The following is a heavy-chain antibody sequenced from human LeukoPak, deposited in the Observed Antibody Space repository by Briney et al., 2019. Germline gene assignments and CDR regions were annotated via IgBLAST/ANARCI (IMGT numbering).Heavy chain of an antibody. CDR3: AKAGGSADYGGNSGNVY. D-gene: IGHD4-23*01. CDR1: GFTFSSYA. Sequence: GGSMRLSCAASGFTFSSYAMNWVRQAPGKGLEWVSVISGSGDTTFYADSVKGRFTISKDNSKNTLYLQMNNLRAEDMAVYYCAKAGGSADYGGNSGNVYWGQGTLVIVSS. J-gene: IGHJ4*02. V-gene: IGHV3-23*01. CDR2: ISGSGDTT.